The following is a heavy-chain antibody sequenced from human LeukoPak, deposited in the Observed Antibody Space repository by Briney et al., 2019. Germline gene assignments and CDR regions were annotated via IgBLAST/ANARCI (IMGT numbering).Heavy chain of an antibody. CDR1: GYTFTSYD. Sequence: ASVKVSCKASGYTFTSYDINWVRQATGQGLEWMGIINPSGGSTSYAQKFQGRVTMTRDTSTSTVYMELSSLRSEDTAVYYCARGPRYSGYGDWGQGTLVTVSS. J-gene: IGHJ4*02. D-gene: IGHD5-12*01. CDR3: ARGPRYSGYGD. V-gene: IGHV1-46*01. CDR2: INPSGGST.